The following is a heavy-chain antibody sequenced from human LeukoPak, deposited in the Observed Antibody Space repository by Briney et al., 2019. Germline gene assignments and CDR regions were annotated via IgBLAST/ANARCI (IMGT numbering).Heavy chain of an antibody. CDR2: IYYSGST. D-gene: IGHD3-3*01. CDR3: ARAPEGFWSARSRFDP. CDR1: GGSISSGGYY. J-gene: IGHJ5*02. V-gene: IGHV4-31*03. Sequence: SQTLSLTCTVSGGSISSGGYYWSWIRQHPGTGLEWIGYIYYSGSTYYNPSLKSRVTISVDTSKNQFSLKLSSVTAADTAVYYCARAPEGFWSARSRFDPWGQGTLVTVSS.